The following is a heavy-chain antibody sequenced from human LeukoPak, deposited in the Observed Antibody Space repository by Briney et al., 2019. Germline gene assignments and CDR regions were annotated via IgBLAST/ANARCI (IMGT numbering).Heavy chain of an antibody. Sequence: GGSLRLSCAASGFTFTNYAMSWVRQAPGKGLECVSVISGSGGSTYYADTVKGRFTISRYNSKNTLYLQMSTLRADDTAVDYCAKDSDSHNILTGYNWFDTWGQGTLVTVSS. J-gene: IGHJ5*02. CDR2: ISGSGGST. D-gene: IGHD3-9*01. V-gene: IGHV3-23*01. CDR3: AKDSDSHNILTGYNWFDT. CDR1: GFTFTNYA.